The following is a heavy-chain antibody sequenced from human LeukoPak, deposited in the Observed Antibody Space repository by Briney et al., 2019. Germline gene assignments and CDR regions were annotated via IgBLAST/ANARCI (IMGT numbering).Heavy chain of an antibody. J-gene: IGHJ5*02. D-gene: IGHD2-2*01. Sequence: GGSLRLSCAASGFTFSSYAMSWVRQAPGKGLKWVSSISGSGGNTNYADSVKGRFTISRDNSKNTLYLQMNSLRTEDTALYYCARDTRLGYCSNTKCYASWFDPWGQGTLVTVSS. CDR3: ARDTRLGYCSNTKCYASWFDP. V-gene: IGHV3-23*01. CDR2: ISGSGGNT. CDR1: GFTFSSYA.